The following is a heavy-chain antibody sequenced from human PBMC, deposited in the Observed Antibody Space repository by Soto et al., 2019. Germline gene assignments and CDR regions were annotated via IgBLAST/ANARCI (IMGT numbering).Heavy chain of an antibody. D-gene: IGHD1-26*01. CDR1: GGSISSSNYY. CDR3: ATQEVGGSYVYTFDP. CDR2: IYYSGST. Sequence: QLQLQESGPGLVKPSETLSLTCTVSGGSISSSNYYWGWIRQPPGKGLEWIGSIYYSGSTYYNPSLKRRVTISVATSKNQFSLKLSSVTAADTAVYYCATQEVGGSYVYTFDPWGQGTLVTVSS. J-gene: IGHJ5*02. V-gene: IGHV4-39*01.